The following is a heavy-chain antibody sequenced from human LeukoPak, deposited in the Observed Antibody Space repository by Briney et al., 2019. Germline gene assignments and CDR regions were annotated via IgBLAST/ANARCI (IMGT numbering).Heavy chain of an antibody. D-gene: IGHD3-3*01. CDR1: GFTFSDYY. Sequence: GSLRLSCAASGFTFSDYYMSWIRQAPGKGLEWVSYISSSGSTIYYADSVKGRFTISRDNAKNSLYLQMNSLRAEDTAVYYCARDYDFWSGYYRYGMDVWGQGTTVTVSS. CDR3: ARDYDFWSGYYRYGMDV. CDR2: ISSSGSTI. J-gene: IGHJ6*02. V-gene: IGHV3-11*01.